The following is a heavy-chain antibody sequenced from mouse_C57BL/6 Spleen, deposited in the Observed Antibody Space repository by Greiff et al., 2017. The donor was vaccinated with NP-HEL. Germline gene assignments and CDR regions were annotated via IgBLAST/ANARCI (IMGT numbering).Heavy chain of an antibody. V-gene: IGHV1-15*01. J-gene: IGHJ3*01. D-gene: IGHD2-1*01. CDR1: GYTFTDYE. CDR3: TKNYGNFEGFAY. CDR2: IDPATGGT. Sequence: VQLQQSGAELVRPGASVTLSCKASGYTFTDYEMHWVKQTPVHGLEWIGAIDPATGGTAYNQKFKGKAILTADKSSSTAYMGLRSLTSEDSAVYYCTKNYGNFEGFAYWGQGTLVTVSA.